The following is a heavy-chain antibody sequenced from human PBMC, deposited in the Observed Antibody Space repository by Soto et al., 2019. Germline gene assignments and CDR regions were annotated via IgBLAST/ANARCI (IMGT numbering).Heavy chain of an antibody. CDR3: ASHYEMWSGYLSPVDY. CDR2: IDTSGTKI. V-gene: IGHV3-11*01. D-gene: IGHD3-3*01. Sequence: QVQLVESGGDLVKPGGSLRLSCAASGYTFSDYYMSWIRQAPGKGLEWISYIDTSGTKIYYADSVKGRFTITRDNAKNSLYLEMTSLRDEDTAVYYCASHYEMWSGYLSPVDYWGQGPLVTVSS. CDR1: GYTFSDYY. J-gene: IGHJ4*02.